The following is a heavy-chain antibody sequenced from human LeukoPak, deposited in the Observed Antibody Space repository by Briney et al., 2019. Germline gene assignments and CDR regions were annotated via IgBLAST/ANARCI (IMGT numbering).Heavy chain of an antibody. CDR2: INHSGST. D-gene: IGHD3-10*01. Sequence: SETLSLTCAVYGGSFSGYYWSWIRQPPGKGLEWIGEINHSGSTNYNPSLKSRVTISVDTSKNQFSLKLSSVTAADTAVYYCARGNGSGSYYMLDYWGQGTLVTVSS. CDR1: GGSFSGYY. J-gene: IGHJ4*02. CDR3: ARGNGSGSYYMLDY. V-gene: IGHV4-34*01.